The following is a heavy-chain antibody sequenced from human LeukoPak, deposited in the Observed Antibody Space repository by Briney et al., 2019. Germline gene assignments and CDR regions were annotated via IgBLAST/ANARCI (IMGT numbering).Heavy chain of an antibody. CDR2: IYYSGST. CDR1: GGSISTYF. CDR3: ARVSRGNSVGGDY. J-gene: IGHJ4*02. V-gene: IGHV4-59*01. Sequence: SETLSLTCTVSGGSISTYFWSWIRQPPGKGPEWIGYIYYSGSTNYNPSLKSRVTISLDTSKNQFSLKLSSMTAADTAMYYCARVSRGNSVGGDYWGQGTLVTVSS. D-gene: IGHD4-23*01.